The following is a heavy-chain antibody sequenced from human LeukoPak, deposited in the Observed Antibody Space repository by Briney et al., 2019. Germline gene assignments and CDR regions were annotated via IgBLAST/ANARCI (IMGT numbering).Heavy chain of an antibody. J-gene: IGHJ4*02. D-gene: IGHD3-9*01. CDR3: AKQQTVYYNFFDY. Sequence: GRSLRLSCAASGFTFRNYAMSWVREAPGKGLEWVSVISDSGGNTYYADSVKGRFTISRDNSKNTLYLQMNSLRAEDTAVYYCAKQQTVYYNFFDYWGQGTLVTVSS. V-gene: IGHV3-23*01. CDR1: GFTFRNYA. CDR2: ISDSGGNT.